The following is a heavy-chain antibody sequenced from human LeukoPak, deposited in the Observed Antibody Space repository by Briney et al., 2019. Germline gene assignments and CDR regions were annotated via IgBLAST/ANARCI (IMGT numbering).Heavy chain of an antibody. J-gene: IGHJ4*02. CDR2: MNPNSGNT. CDR1: GYTFTSYD. V-gene: IGHV1-8*01. Sequence: ASVKVSCKASGYTFTSYDINWVRQATGQGFEWMGWMNPNSGNTGYAQKFQGRVTMTRNTSISTAYMELSSLRSEDTAVYYCARLAGVREWLVRGDFDYWGQGTLVTVSS. D-gene: IGHD6-19*01. CDR3: ARLAGVREWLVRGDFDY.